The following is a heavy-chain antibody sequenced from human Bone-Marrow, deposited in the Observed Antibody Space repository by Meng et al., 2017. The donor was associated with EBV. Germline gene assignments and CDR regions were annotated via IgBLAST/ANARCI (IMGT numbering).Heavy chain of an antibody. CDR2: INHSGST. V-gene: IGHV4-34*01. CDR3: ARGPPPYYYDSSGYYELDWYFDL. J-gene: IGHJ2*01. Sequence: HVQPTPWGGCLLKPSETLSLTCAVYGGSFSGYYWSWIRQPPGKGLDWIGEINHSGSTNYNPSLKSRVTISVDTSKNQFSLKLSSVTAADTAVYYCARGPPPYYYDSSGYYELDWYFDLWGRGTLVTVSS. CDR1: GGSFSGYY. D-gene: IGHD3-22*01.